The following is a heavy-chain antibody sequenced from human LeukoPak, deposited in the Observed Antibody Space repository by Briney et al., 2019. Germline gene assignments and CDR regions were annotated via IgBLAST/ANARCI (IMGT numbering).Heavy chain of an antibody. D-gene: IGHD3-10*01. V-gene: IGHV3-21*01. CDR3: ARRITMVRGVTYYYMDV. J-gene: IGHJ6*03. Sequence: GGSLRLSCAASGFTFNSYSMNWVRQAPGKGLEWVSSISSSSSYIYYADSVKGRFTISRDNAKNSLYLQMNSLRAEDTAVYYCARRITMVRGVTYYYMDVWGKGTTVTVSS. CDR2: ISSSSSYI. CDR1: GFTFNSYS.